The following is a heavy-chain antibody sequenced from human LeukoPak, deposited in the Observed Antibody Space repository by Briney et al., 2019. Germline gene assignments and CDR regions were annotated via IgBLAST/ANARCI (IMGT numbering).Heavy chain of an antibody. V-gene: IGHV1-69*05. CDR3: ARNYGDFSNWFDP. CDR1: GGTFSSYA. Sequence: ASVKVSCKASGGTFSSYAISWVRQAPGQGLEWMGGTIPIFGTANYAQKFQGRVTITTDESTSTAYMELSSLRSEDTAVYYCARNYGDFSNWFDPWGQGTLVTVSS. D-gene: IGHD4-17*01. CDR2: TIPIFGTA. J-gene: IGHJ5*02.